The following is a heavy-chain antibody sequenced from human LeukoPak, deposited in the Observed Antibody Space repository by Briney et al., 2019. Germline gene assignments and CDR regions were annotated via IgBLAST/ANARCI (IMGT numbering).Heavy chain of an antibody. V-gene: IGHV3-33*06. CDR1: GFTLRTYG. D-gene: IGHD1-26*01. CDR2: IWNDGSSK. Sequence: GRSLRLSRAASGFTLRTYGMHWVRQAPGKGLEWVAAIWNDGSSKHYGDSVKGRFTISRDNSKNTVYLQMNSLRVEDTAVYYCAKVRGGTGYFDYWGQGTLVTVSS. CDR3: AKVRGGTGYFDY. J-gene: IGHJ4*02.